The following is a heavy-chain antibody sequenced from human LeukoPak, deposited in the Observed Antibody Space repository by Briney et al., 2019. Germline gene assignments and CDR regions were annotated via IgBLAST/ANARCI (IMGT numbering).Heavy chain of an antibody. D-gene: IGHD2-2*01. V-gene: IGHV3-48*02. CDR3: ARVVVVPAAPSRGSGYYYYGMDV. CDR1: GFTVSSNY. CDR2: ISSSSSTI. Sequence: GGSLRLSCAASGFTVSSNYMSWVRQAPGKGLEWVSYISSSSSTIYYADSVKGRFTISRDNAKNSLYLQMNSLRDEDTAVYYCARVVVVPAAPSRGSGYYYYGMDVWGQGTTVTVSS. J-gene: IGHJ6*02.